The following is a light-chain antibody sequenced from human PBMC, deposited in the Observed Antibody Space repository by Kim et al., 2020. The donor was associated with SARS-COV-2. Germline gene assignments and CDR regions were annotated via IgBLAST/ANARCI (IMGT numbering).Light chain of an antibody. CDR3: QQYNNWHS. J-gene: IGKJ2*03. CDR1: QSVSSN. Sequence: LSLSPGDSAPLSCRASQSVSSNLAWYQQKPGQAPRLLIYGASTRATGIPARFSGSGSGTEFTLTISSLQSEDFAVYYCQQYNNWHSFGQGTKLEI. CDR2: GAS. V-gene: IGKV3-15*01.